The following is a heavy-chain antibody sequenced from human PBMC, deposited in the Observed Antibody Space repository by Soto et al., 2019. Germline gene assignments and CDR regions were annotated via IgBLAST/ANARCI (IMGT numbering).Heavy chain of an antibody. V-gene: IGHV3-23*01. CDR2: ISGSGGST. D-gene: IGHD6-19*01. Sequence: PGGSLRLSCAASGFTFSSYAMSWVRQAPGKGLEWVSAISGSGGSTYYADSVKGRFTISRDNSKNTLYLQMNSLRAEDTAVYYCAKDFPLAVAGPGGCWGQGTLVTVPQ. J-gene: IGHJ4*02. CDR1: GFTFSSYA. CDR3: AKDFPLAVAGPGGC.